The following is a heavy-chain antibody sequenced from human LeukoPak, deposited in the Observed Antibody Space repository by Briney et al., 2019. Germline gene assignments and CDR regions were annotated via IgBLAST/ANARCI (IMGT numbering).Heavy chain of an antibody. V-gene: IGHV3-48*02. Sequence: GGPLRLSCAASGFTFSSYSMNWVRQAPGKGLEWVSYISSSSSTIYYADSVKGRFTISRDNANNSLYLQMNSLRDEDTAVYYCARVIWGSYRRFDYWGQGTLVTVSS. D-gene: IGHD3-16*02. CDR1: GFTFSSYS. J-gene: IGHJ4*02. CDR3: ARVIWGSYRRFDY. CDR2: ISSSSSTI.